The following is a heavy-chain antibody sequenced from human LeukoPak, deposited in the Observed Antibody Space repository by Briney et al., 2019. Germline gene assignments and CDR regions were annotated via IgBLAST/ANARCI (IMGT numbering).Heavy chain of an antibody. J-gene: IGHJ6*02. Sequence: SETLSLTCTVSGGSVSSGSYYWSWIRQPPGKGLEWIGYIYYSGSTNYNPSLKSRVTISVDTSKNQFSLKLSSVTAADAAVYYCARSRGDIVVVQAAHYGMDVWGQGTTVTVSS. CDR1: GGSVSSGSYY. D-gene: IGHD2-2*01. CDR2: IYYSGST. V-gene: IGHV4-61*01. CDR3: ARSRGDIVVVQAAHYGMDV.